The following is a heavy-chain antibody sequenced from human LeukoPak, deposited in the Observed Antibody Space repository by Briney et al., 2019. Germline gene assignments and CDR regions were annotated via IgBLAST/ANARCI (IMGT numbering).Heavy chain of an antibody. D-gene: IGHD6-19*01. V-gene: IGHV3-7*01. CDR1: GFTFSSYA. Sequence: GGSLRLSCAASGFTFSSYAMSWVRQAPGKGLEWVANIKQDASETYYVDSVKGRFIISRDSPKNSLYLQLNSLRAEDTAIYYCARQGSYSNGWFFDYWGQGALVTVSS. CDR2: IKQDASET. CDR3: ARQGSYSNGWFFDY. J-gene: IGHJ4*02.